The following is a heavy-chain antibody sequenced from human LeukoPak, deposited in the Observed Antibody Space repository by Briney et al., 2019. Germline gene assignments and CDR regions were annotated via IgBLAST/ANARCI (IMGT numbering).Heavy chain of an antibody. D-gene: IGHD6-13*01. Sequence: GGPLRLSCAASGFIFSSYTMGWVRQAPGKGLEWVSDINGSGGRTYYADSVNGRFTISSDNSKNTLYLQMNSLRAEDTAVYYCAKAGGASWYLYWGQGTLVTVSS. CDR3: AKAGGASWYLY. CDR1: GFIFSSYT. V-gene: IGHV3-23*01. J-gene: IGHJ4*02. CDR2: INGSGGRT.